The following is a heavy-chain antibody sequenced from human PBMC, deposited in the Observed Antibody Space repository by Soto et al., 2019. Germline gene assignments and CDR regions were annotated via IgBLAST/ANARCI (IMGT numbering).Heavy chain of an antibody. V-gene: IGHV1-69*12. Sequence: QVQLVQSGAEVKKPGSSVKVSCKASGGTFSSYAISWVRQAPGQGLEWMGGIIPIFGTANYAQKFQGRVTITADESTSTAYMELSSLRSEDTAVYYCARGQDYYDSSGYCLGRGEIDFWGQGTLVTVSS. CDR1: GGTFSSYA. J-gene: IGHJ4*02. CDR3: ARGQDYYDSSGYCLGRGEIDF. CDR2: IIPIFGTA. D-gene: IGHD3-22*01.